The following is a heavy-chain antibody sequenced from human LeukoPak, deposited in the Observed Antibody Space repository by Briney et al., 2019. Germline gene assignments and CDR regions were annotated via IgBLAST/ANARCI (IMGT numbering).Heavy chain of an antibody. V-gene: IGHV3-30*18. CDR3: AKDCYVAGKSPPDY. CDR2: ISYDGSNK. D-gene: IGHD6-19*01. Sequence: GRSLRLSCAASGFTFSSYGMHWVRQAPGKGLEWVAVISYDGSNKYYADSVKGRFTISRDNSKNTLYLQMNSLRAEDTAVYYCAKDCYVAGKSPPDYWGQGTLVTVSS. CDR1: GFTFSSYG. J-gene: IGHJ4*02.